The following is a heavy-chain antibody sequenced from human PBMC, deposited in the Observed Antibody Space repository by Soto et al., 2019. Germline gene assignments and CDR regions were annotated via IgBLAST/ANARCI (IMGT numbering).Heavy chain of an antibody. Sequence: SETLSLTCTVSGDSISSYYWSWIRQPAGKGLEYLGRIYSSGTTNYNPSLKSRVTMSVDTSNNQFSLTLSSVTAADTAVYSCAGEGKGVPYIFDSWGQGTLVTVSS. CDR1: GDSISSYY. D-gene: IGHD3-10*01. CDR3: AGEGKGVPYIFDS. J-gene: IGHJ4*02. V-gene: IGHV4-4*07. CDR2: IYSSGTT.